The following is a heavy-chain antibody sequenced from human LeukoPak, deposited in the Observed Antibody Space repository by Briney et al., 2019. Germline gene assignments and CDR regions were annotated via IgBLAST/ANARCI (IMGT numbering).Heavy chain of an antibody. V-gene: IGHV3-7*05. Sequence: PGGSLRLSCVASGFTFSSYCMSWVRQAPGKGLEWVANIQDGSAKYYVDSVKGRFTISRDNAKNSLYLQMNSLRAEDTAVYYCARCFDIWGQGTMATVSS. J-gene: IGHJ3*02. CDR1: GFTFSSYC. CDR3: ARCFDI. CDR2: IQDGSAK.